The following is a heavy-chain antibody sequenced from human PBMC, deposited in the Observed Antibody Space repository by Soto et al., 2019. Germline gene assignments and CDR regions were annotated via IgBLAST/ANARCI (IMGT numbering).Heavy chain of an antibody. CDR1: GGSISSGGYY. CDR3: ARAGHSGSSEGANWFDP. J-gene: IGHJ5*02. V-gene: IGHV4-31*03. D-gene: IGHD6-6*01. CDR2: IYYSGST. Sequence: LSLTCTVSGGSISSGGYYWSWIRQHPGKGLEWIGYIYYSGSTYFNPSLKSRLTISVDTSKNQFSLQLSSVTAADTAVYYCARAGHSGSSEGANWFDPWGQGTLVTVSS.